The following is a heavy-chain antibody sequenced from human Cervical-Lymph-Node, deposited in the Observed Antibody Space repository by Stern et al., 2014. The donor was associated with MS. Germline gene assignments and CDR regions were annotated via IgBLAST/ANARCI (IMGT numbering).Heavy chain of an antibody. V-gene: IGHV1-18*01. D-gene: IGHD2-15*01. Sequence: QVQLVEYGADVKKPGASVKVSCKASGYTFTSYGISWVRQNPGQGLEWIGWIIAYNGNTNYAQSLQGRVTMTTDTSTSTAYMELRSLRSDDTAVYYCARGLLGSENAFDIWGQGTMVTVSS. CDR3: ARGLLGSENAFDI. CDR1: GYTFTSYG. CDR2: IIAYNGNT. J-gene: IGHJ3*02.